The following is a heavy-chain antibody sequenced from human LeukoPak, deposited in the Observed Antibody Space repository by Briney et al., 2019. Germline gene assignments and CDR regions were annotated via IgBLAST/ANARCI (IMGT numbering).Heavy chain of an antibody. J-gene: IGHJ4*02. CDR3: AREPYGGNYPFDY. V-gene: IGHV3-30-3*01. CDR1: GFTFSSYA. Sequence: GGPLRLSCAASGFTFSSYAMHWVRQAPGKGLEWVAVISYDGSNKYYADSVKGRFTISRDNSKNTLYLQMNSLRAEDTAVYYCAREPYGGNYPFDYWGQGTLVTVSS. CDR2: ISYDGSNK. D-gene: IGHD4-23*01.